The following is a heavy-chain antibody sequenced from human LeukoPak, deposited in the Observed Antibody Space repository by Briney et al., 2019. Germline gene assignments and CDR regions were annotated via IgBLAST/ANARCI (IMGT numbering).Heavy chain of an antibody. D-gene: IGHD3-10*01. CDR1: GFTFSSYE. V-gene: IGHV3-48*03. CDR3: AKAAYGSESYYDPFDY. Sequence: ESGGSLRLSCAASGFTFSSYEMNWVRQAPGKGLEWVSYISISGSTIYYADSMKRRFTISRDNSKNTLYLQMNSLRAEDTAVYYCAKAAYGSESYYDPFDYWGQGTLVTVSS. CDR2: ISISGSTI. J-gene: IGHJ4*02.